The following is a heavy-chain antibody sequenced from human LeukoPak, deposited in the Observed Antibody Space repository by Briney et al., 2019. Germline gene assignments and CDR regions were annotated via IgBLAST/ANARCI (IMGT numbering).Heavy chain of an antibody. CDR1: GGSISSGGYY. Sequence: PSETLSLTCTVSGGSISSGGYYWSWIRQPPGKGLEWIGYIYHSGSTYYNPSLKSRVTISVDRSKTQFSLKLSSVTAADTAVYYCARDCSSTSCFQYWGQGTLVTVSS. V-gene: IGHV4-30-2*01. CDR3: ARDCSSTSCFQY. D-gene: IGHD2-2*01. J-gene: IGHJ4*02. CDR2: IYHSGST.